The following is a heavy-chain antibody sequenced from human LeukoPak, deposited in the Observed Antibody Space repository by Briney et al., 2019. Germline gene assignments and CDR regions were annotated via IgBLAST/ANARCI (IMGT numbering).Heavy chain of an antibody. Sequence: SETLSLTCTVSSGSISSYYWSWIRQPPGKGLEWIGYIYYSGGTNYNPSLKSRVTISVDTSKNQFSLKLSSVTAADTAVYYCARNVQYYDILTGYSLYYFDYWGQGTLVTVSS. V-gene: IGHV4-59*01. CDR3: ARNVQYYDILTGYSLYYFDY. J-gene: IGHJ4*02. CDR2: IYYSGGT. CDR1: SGSISSYY. D-gene: IGHD3-9*01.